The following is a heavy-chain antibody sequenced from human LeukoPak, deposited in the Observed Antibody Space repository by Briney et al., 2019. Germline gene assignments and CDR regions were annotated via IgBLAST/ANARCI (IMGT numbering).Heavy chain of an antibody. Sequence: ASMKVSCKASGGTFSSYNFIWVRQAPGQGLEWMGGIIPMQGTPNYAQKFQDRVTISADKSTTTVYMALSSLRYEDTAMYYCARESVAGGFAYWGQGTLVTVSS. CDR3: ARESVAGGFAY. V-gene: IGHV1-69*08. D-gene: IGHD6-19*01. CDR1: GGTFSSYN. J-gene: IGHJ4*02. CDR2: IIPMQGTP.